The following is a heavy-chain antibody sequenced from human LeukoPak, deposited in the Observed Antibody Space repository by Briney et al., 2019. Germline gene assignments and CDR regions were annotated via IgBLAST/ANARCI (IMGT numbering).Heavy chain of an antibody. CDR2: IYYSGAT. Sequence: SETLSLTCTVSGGSISSSSHYWGWIRPPPGQGLEWIGSIYYSGATYYNPSLKSRVTISVDTSKNQFSLKLSSVTAADTAVYHCARHSSVTTFVFDYWGQGTPVTVSS. D-gene: IGHD4-17*01. V-gene: IGHV4-39*01. CDR3: ARHSSVTTFVFDY. J-gene: IGHJ4*02. CDR1: GGSISSSSHY.